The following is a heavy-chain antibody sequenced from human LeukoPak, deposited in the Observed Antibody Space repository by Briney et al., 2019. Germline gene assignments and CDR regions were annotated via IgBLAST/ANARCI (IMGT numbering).Heavy chain of an antibody. CDR2: VVNGGEST. Sequence: GGSLRLSCAASGFTFDDYGMSWVRQAPGKGLEWVSGVVNGGESTFYADSVKGRFTVSRDNSKNTLYLQMNSLRAEDTAVYYCTNEHGSSRSWADAFHIWGQGTMVTVSS. D-gene: IGHD6-13*01. CDR1: GFTFDDYG. J-gene: IGHJ3*02. V-gene: IGHV3-23*01. CDR3: TNEHGSSRSWADAFHI.